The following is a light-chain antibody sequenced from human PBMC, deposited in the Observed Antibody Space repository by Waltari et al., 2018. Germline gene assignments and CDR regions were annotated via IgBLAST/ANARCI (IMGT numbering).Light chain of an antibody. Sequence: EIVFTQSPATLSLSPGERASLSCRASQSVSRDLAWYRQKPGQAPRLLIFDASIRATDTPARFSGSGSGTDFTLTISSLDSEDFAIYYCQQRRDWPLTFGGGTKVEIK. V-gene: IGKV3-11*01. CDR2: DAS. CDR3: QQRRDWPLT. J-gene: IGKJ4*01. CDR1: QSVSRD.